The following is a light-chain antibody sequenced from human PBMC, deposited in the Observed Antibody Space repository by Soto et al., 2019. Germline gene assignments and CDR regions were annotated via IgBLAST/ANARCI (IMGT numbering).Light chain of an antibody. CDR2: DVF. CDR3: EQYTTYPWT. Sequence: DIQMTQSPPTLSASVGDRVTITCRASQSISSWLAWYQQSPGKAPNLLIYDVFSLERGVPSRFSGSGSGPEFTLTISSLQPDDFSTLYCEQYTTYPWTCGQGTKVELK. J-gene: IGKJ1*01. V-gene: IGKV1-5*01. CDR1: QSISSW.